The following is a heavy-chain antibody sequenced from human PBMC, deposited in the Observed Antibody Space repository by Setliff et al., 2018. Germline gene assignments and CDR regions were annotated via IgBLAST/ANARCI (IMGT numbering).Heavy chain of an antibody. D-gene: IGHD5-18*01. V-gene: IGHV1-69*05. CDR3: ARGPTYNYGIWDY. CDR1: GGTLSNYG. CDR2: TIPLFGTT. Sequence: SVKVSCKASGGTLSNYGVSWVRQAPGQGLEWMGGTIPLFGTTDYAQKFHGRVTIITDESASTAYMGLSSLRSEDMAVYFCARGPTYNYGIWDYWGQGTLVTVSS. J-gene: IGHJ4*02.